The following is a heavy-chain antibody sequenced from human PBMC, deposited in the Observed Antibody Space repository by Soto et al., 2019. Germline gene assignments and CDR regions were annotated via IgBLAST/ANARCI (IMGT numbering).Heavy chain of an antibody. Sequence: SETLSLTCTVSGGSISSGGYYWSWIRQHPGKGLEWIGYIYYSGSTYYNPSLKSRVTISVDTSKNQFSLKLSSVTAADTAVYYCARDLYYYGSGSYYDYYYYMDVWGKGTTVTVSS. D-gene: IGHD3-10*01. J-gene: IGHJ6*03. CDR2: IYYSGST. V-gene: IGHV4-31*03. CDR1: GGSISSGGYY. CDR3: ARDLYYYGSGSYYDYYYYMDV.